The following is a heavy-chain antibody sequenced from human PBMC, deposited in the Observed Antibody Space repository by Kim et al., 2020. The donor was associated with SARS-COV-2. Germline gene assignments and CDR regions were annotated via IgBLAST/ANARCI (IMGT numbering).Heavy chain of an antibody. V-gene: IGHV3-7*03. D-gene: IGHD3-10*01. CDR3: VRVGHYYYGSGSYSPY. J-gene: IGHJ4*02. CDR2: IKCDGSEK. CDR1: GFTFSSSW. Sequence: GGFLRLSCAASGFTFSSSWMHWVCQAPEKGLEWVADIKCDGSEKYYVDSVKGRLTISRDNAKNSLYLQVNSLRAEDMTVYYCVRVGHYYYGSGSYSPYWGQGTLVTVSS.